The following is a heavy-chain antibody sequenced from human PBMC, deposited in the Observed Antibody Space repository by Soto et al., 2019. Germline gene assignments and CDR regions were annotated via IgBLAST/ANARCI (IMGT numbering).Heavy chain of an antibody. CDR3: ARGGYCSDGVCYRRDYFDS. CDR2: IHYSGNT. CDR1: GDSISSGGYY. D-gene: IGHD2-8*01. V-gene: IGHV4-31*03. J-gene: IGHJ4*02. Sequence: QVQLQESGPGLVKPSQTLSLTCTVSGDSISSGGYYWSWIRQHPEKGLEWIGYIHYSGNTYYGPSLKSRATISVDTSNNPFSLSLSSVTAADTALYYCARGGYCSDGVCYRRDYFDSWGQGTLVTVSS.